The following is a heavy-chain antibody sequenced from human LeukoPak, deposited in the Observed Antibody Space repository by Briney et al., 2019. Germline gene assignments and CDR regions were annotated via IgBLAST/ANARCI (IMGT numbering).Heavy chain of an antibody. CDR3: ARDRQIAY. J-gene: IGHJ4*02. CDR1: GFIFSNYW. CDR2: IKQDGSEK. V-gene: IGHV3-7*01. Sequence: PGGSLRLSCAASGFIFSNYWLTWVRQAPRQGLEWVANIKQDGSEKHYVDSVKDRFTISRDNAKNSLYLQMNSLRAEDTAVYYCARDRQIAYWGQGTLVTVSS.